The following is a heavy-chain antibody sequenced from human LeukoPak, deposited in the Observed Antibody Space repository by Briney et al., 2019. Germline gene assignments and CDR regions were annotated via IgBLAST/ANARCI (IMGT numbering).Heavy chain of an antibody. D-gene: IGHD1-26*01. J-gene: IGHJ4*02. CDR1: GYTFTGYY. CDR2: INPNSGGT. V-gene: IGHV1-2*02. Sequence: ASVKVSCKASGYTFTGYYMHWVRQAPGQGLEWMGWINPNSGGTNYAQKFQGRVTMTRDTSISTAYMELSRLRSDDTALYYCARVPEVGATHHFDYWGQGTLVTVSS. CDR3: ARVPEVGATHHFDY.